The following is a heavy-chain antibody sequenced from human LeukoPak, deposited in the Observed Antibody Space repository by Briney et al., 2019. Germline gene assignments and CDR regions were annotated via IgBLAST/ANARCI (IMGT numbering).Heavy chain of an antibody. J-gene: IGHJ4*02. CDR3: ARDPQGTRSTSWNFDY. D-gene: IGHD2-2*01. V-gene: IGHV3-48*01. CDR2: ISSSTNRT. CDR1: GLTFRGYD. Sequence: GGSLRLSCVASGLTFRGYDMFWVRQAPGKGLEWISYISSSTNRTHYADSVKGRFTISRDNAKNSLYLQMNSLRAEDTAVYYCARDPQGTRSTSWNFDYWGQGTLATVSS.